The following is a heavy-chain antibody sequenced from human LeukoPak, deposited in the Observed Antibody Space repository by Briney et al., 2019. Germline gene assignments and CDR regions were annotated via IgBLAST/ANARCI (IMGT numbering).Heavy chain of an antibody. CDR2: ISGSGDST. Sequence: GGSLRLSCAASGFTFSSYAMSWARQAPGKGREWVSAISGSGDSTDYADSVKARSTISRDNSKNTLYLQMNSLSAEDTAVYYCARGVTIFAPNWFDPWGQGTLVTVSS. CDR3: ARGVTIFAPNWFDP. D-gene: IGHD3-3*01. V-gene: IGHV3-23*01. CDR1: GFTFSSYA. J-gene: IGHJ5*02.